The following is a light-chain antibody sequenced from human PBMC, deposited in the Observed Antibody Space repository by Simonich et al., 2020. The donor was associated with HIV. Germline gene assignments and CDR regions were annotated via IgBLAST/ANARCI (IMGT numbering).Light chain of an antibody. CDR1: QSVSTW. J-gene: IGKJ1*01. Sequence: DIQMTQSPSTLSASLGDRVTITCRASQSVSTWVPWYQQKPGKAPKLLIYKASSLESGVPLRFSGSGFGTEFTLTISSLQPDDFATYYCQQYNNYRTFGQGTKVEIK. CDR3: QQYNNYRT. CDR2: KAS. V-gene: IGKV1-5*03.